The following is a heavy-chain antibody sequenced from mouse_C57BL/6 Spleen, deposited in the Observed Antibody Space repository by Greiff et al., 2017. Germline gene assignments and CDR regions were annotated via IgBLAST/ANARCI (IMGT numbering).Heavy chain of an antibody. J-gene: IGHJ1*03. CDR2: ISSGGDYI. Sequence: EVKLEESGEGLVKPGGSLKLSCAASGFTFSSYAMSWVRQTPEKRLEWVAYISSGGDYIYYADTVKGRFTISRDNARNTLYLQMSSLKSEDTAMYYCTREIYYDYDGYFDVWGTGTTVTVSS. CDR1: GFTFSSYA. D-gene: IGHD2-4*01. CDR3: TREIYYDYDGYFDV. V-gene: IGHV5-9-1*02.